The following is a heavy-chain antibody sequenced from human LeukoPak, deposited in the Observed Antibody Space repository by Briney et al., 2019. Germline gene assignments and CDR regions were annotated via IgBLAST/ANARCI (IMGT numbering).Heavy chain of an antibody. Sequence: ASVKVSCKASGCTFTSYGISWVRQAPAQGLEWMGWISAYNGNTNYAQKLQGRVTMTTDTSTGTAYMELRSLRPDDTAVYYCARDRSGSGYYYSGLFDYWGQGTLVTVSS. CDR3: ARDRSGSGYYYSGLFDY. V-gene: IGHV1-18*01. D-gene: IGHD3-22*01. CDR2: ISAYNGNT. CDR1: GCTFTSYG. J-gene: IGHJ4*02.